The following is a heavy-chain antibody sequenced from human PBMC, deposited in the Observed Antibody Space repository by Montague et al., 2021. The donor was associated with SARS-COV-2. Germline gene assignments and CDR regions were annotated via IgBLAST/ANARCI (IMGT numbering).Heavy chain of an antibody. CDR3: VREGGSVNFDY. CDR1: GASISNPTYS. Sequence: TLSLTRTVSGASISNPTYSWGWIRQPAGKELEWIGRMFTSGSTTYNPSLKSRVTISVDTSKNQFSLRLNFVTAADTAVYYCVREGGSVNFDYWGQGTLVTVSS. D-gene: IGHD1-26*01. V-gene: IGHV4-61*02. CDR2: MFTSGST. J-gene: IGHJ4*02.